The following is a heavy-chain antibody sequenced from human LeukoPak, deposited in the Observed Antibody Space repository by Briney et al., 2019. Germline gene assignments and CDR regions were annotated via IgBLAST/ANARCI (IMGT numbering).Heavy chain of an antibody. V-gene: IGHV4-59*01. Sequence: PSETLSLTCTVSGGSISSYYWSWIRQPPGKGLEWIGYIYYSGSTNYNPSLKSRVTISVDTSKNQFSLKLSSVTAADTAVYYCARGRGDGYNYLHLGNHRPAFDIWGQGTMVTVSS. J-gene: IGHJ3*02. CDR3: ARGRGDGYNYLHLGNHRPAFDI. D-gene: IGHD5-12*01. CDR2: IYYSGST. CDR1: GGSISSYY.